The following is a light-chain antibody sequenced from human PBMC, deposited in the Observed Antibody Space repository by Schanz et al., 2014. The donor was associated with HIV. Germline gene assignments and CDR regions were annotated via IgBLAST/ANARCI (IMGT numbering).Light chain of an antibody. CDR3: QSYDSSLSESI. J-gene: IGLJ2*01. CDR1: SSDVGAYNY. CDR2: DVN. V-gene: IGLV2-11*01. Sequence: QSALTQPRSVSGSPGQSVTISCTGTSSDVGAYNYVSWYQQHPGKAPKFMIYDVNKRPSGVPDRFSGSKSGNTASLTISGLQAEDEADYYCQSYDSSLSESIFGGGTKLTVL.